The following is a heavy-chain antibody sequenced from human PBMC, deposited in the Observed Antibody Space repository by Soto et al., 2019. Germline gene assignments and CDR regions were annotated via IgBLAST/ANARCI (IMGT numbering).Heavy chain of an antibody. J-gene: IGHJ5*02. Sequence: PGGSLRLSCAASGFTFSSYSMNWVRQAPGKGLDWVSYISSSSSTIYYADSVKGRFTISRDNAKNSLYLQMNSLRDEDTAVYYCARDLTDIYCGGDCANWFDPWGQGTLVTVSS. CDR3: ARDLTDIYCGGDCANWFDP. CDR1: GFTFSSYS. CDR2: ISSSSSTI. D-gene: IGHD2-21*02. V-gene: IGHV3-48*02.